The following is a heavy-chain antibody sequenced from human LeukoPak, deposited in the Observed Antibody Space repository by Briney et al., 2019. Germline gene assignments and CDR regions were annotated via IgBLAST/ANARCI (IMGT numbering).Heavy chain of an antibody. D-gene: IGHD1-14*01. CDR2: INPGGSSI. CDR3: ARSNQADDY. J-gene: IGHJ4*02. V-gene: IGHV3-74*01. Sequence: GGSLRLSCAASGFTFSSYWMHWVRQVPGKGLVWVARINPGGSSITYADSVKGRFTISRDNAKNTLYPQMDSLRAEDTGVYYCARSNQADDYWGQGTLVTVSS. CDR1: GFTFSSYW.